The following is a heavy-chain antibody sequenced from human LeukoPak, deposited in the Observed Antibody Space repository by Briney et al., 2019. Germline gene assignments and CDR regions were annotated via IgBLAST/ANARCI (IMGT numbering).Heavy chain of an antibody. Sequence: SETLSLTCTVSGGSISSRSYYWGWSRQPPGKGLGWIGSIYYSGRTYYNPSLKSRVTISVDTSKNQFSLKLSSVTAADTAVYYCARGLSGYSYGLFDYWGQGTLVTVSS. CDR3: ARGLSGYSYGLFDY. CDR1: GGSISSRSYY. J-gene: IGHJ4*02. V-gene: IGHV4-39*07. CDR2: IYYSGRT. D-gene: IGHD5-18*01.